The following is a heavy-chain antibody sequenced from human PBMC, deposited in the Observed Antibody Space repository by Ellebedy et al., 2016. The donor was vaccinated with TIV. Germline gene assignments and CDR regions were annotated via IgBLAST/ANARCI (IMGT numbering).Heavy chain of an antibody. CDR1: GFSFTTYS. Sequence: GESLKISCAASGFSFTTYSFNWVRQSPGKGLQWVSYISSTGVTIYYAGSVGGRFTISRDSAKNSLYLQMNSLRAEDTAVYYCVKLDSSGFYYGRLDYWGQGTLVTVSS. V-gene: IGHV3-48*04. CDR2: ISSTGVTI. CDR3: VKLDSSGFYYGRLDY. D-gene: IGHD3-22*01. J-gene: IGHJ4*02.